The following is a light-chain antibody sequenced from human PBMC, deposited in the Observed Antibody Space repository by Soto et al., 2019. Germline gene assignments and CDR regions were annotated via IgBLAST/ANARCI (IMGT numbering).Light chain of an antibody. V-gene: IGLV2-14*03. CDR3: SSYTSSSTQV. Sequence: QSALTQPASVSGSPGQSIAISCTGTSSDVGGYDYVSWYQQLPGKAPKLMIYDVNNRPSGASNRFSGSKSGNTASLTISGLQAEDEADYYCSSYTSSSTQVFGTGTKVTV. CDR1: SSDVGGYDY. J-gene: IGLJ1*01. CDR2: DVN.